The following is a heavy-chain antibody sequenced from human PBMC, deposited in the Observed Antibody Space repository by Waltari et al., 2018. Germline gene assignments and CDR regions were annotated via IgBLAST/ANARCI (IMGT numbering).Heavy chain of an antibody. CDR2: ISWNSGSI. Sequence: EVQLVESGGGLVQPGRSLRLSCAASGFTFDDYAMHWVRQAPGKGLEWVSVISWNSGSIGYSDSVKGRFTISIYNAKNSLYLQMNSLRAEDTALYYCAKGTTVTTGDDAFDIWGQGTMVTVSS. J-gene: IGHJ3*02. CDR3: AKGTTVTTGDDAFDI. CDR1: GFTFDDYA. D-gene: IGHD4-17*01. V-gene: IGHV3-9*01.